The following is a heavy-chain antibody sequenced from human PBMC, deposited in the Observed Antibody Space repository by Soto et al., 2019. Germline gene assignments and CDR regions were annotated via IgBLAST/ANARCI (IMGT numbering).Heavy chain of an antibody. CDR1: GGTFSSYA. J-gene: IGHJ6*02. V-gene: IGHV1-69*13. Sequence: SVKVSCKASGGTFSSYAISWVRQAPGQGLEWMGGIIPIFGTANYAQKFQGRVTITADESTSTAYMELSSLRSEDTAVYYCARGSYYYDSYYYYGMDVWGQGTTVTVSS. CDR2: IIPIFGTA. CDR3: ARGSYYYDSYYYYGMDV. D-gene: IGHD3-22*01.